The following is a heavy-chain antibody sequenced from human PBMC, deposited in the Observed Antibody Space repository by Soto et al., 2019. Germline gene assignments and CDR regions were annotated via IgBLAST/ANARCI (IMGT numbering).Heavy chain of an antibody. J-gene: IGHJ4*02. Sequence: GGSLRISVAASGFAFRIYGMHGFRQAPGKGLEWVAVISYDGTNKQYADAVKGRFSMSRDNARNSVYLQMNRLRADDTAVYYCARVSRDYHLYYFDYWGQGALVTVSS. CDR1: GFAFRIYG. V-gene: IGHV3-33*01. CDR2: ISYDGTNK. D-gene: IGHD2-21*01. CDR3: ARVSRDYHLYYFDY.